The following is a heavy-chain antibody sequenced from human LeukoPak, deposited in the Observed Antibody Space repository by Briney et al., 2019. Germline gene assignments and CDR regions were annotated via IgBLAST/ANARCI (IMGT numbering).Heavy chain of an antibody. Sequence: PGESLKISCKGSGYSFTSYGIGWVRQMPGKGLEWMGIIYPGDSDTRYSPSFQGQVTISADKSISTAYLQWSSLKASDTAMYYCARHHEYCSGGSCYGVWFDPWGQGTLVTVSS. J-gene: IGHJ5*02. V-gene: IGHV5-51*01. D-gene: IGHD2-15*01. CDR1: GYSFTSYG. CDR3: ARHHEYCSGGSCYGVWFDP. CDR2: IYPGDSDT.